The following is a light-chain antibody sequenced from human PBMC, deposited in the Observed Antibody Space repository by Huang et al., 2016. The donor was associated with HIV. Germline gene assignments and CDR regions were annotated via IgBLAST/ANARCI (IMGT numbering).Light chain of an antibody. J-gene: IGKJ3*01. CDR2: DAS. CDR1: QSVRSS. CDR3: QQRSNWHFT. V-gene: IGKV3-11*01. Sequence: EIVLTQSPATLSLSPGERATLSCRASQSVRSSLTWYQQKPGQAPRLLIYDASNRATGIPARFSGSGSGTDFTLTLSSLEPEDFAVYYCQQRSNWHFTFGPGTKVDIK.